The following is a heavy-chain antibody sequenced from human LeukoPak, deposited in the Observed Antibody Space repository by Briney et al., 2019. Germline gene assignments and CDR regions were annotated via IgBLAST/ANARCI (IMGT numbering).Heavy chain of an antibody. Sequence: KSSETLSLTCSVSGGSMFSYYWNWIRQPPGKGLEWIGYIYSNGITKYSPPLRSRGTISFATSRNQFSLRLTSVTAADTAIYYRARRAYYDSSGYHPTSGYFDLWGRGTLVTVSS. CDR1: GGSMFSYY. D-gene: IGHD3-16*01. CDR2: IYSNGIT. CDR3: ARRAYYDSSGYHPTSGYFDL. J-gene: IGHJ2*01. V-gene: IGHV4-4*08.